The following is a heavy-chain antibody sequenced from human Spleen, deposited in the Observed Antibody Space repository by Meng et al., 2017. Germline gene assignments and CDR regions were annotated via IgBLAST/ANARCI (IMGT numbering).Heavy chain of an antibody. V-gene: IGHV3-21*01. CDR3: ARDRADTSMPLPFDY. J-gene: IGHJ4*02. CDR2: ISSSSSYI. Sequence: EVQLVESGGGLVKPGGSLSLSCAASGFTFSSTSMTWVRQAPGRGLEWVSSISSSSSYIYYADSVKGRFTISRDNAKNSLYLQMNSLRAEDTAVYYCARDRADTSMPLPFDYWGQGTLVTVSS. D-gene: IGHD5-18*01. CDR1: GFTFSSTS.